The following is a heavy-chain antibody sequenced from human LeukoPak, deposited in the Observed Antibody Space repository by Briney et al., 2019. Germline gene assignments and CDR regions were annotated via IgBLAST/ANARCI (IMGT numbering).Heavy chain of an antibody. CDR2: INHSGST. CDR3: ARDHVPAFDI. Sequence: SETLSLTCAVYGGSFSGYYWSWIRQPPGKGLEWIGEINHSGSTNYNPSLKSRVTTSVDTSKNQFSLKLSSVTAADTAVYYCARDHVPAFDIWGQGTMVTVSS. V-gene: IGHV4-34*01. D-gene: IGHD3-10*02. CDR1: GGSFSGYY. J-gene: IGHJ3*02.